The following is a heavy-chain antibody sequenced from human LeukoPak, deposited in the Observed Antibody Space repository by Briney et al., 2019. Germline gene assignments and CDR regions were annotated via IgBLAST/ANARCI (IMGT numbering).Heavy chain of an antibody. CDR2: IYSGGST. V-gene: IGHV3-53*01. CDR1: GFTVSSNY. CDR3: ARATVEMATITFDY. Sequence: GGSLRLSCVASGFTVSSNYMSWVRQAPGKGLEWVSVIYSGGSTYYADSVKGRFTISRDNSKNTLYLQMNSLRAEDTAVYYCARATVEMATITFDYWGQGTLVTVSS. J-gene: IGHJ4*02. D-gene: IGHD5-24*01.